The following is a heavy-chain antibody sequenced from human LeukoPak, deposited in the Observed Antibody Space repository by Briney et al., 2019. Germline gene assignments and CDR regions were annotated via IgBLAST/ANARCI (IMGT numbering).Heavy chain of an antibody. CDR2: ISSSSSYI. CDR1: GFTFSSYS. J-gene: IGHJ4*02. Sequence: PGGSLRLSCAASGFTFSSYSMNWVRQAPGKGLEWVSSISSSSSYIYYADSVKGRFTISRENAKNSLYLQMNSLRAEDTAVYYCAKDFAGYYDSKVDYWGQGILVTVSS. V-gene: IGHV3-21*01. CDR3: AKDFAGYYDSKVDY. D-gene: IGHD3-22*01.